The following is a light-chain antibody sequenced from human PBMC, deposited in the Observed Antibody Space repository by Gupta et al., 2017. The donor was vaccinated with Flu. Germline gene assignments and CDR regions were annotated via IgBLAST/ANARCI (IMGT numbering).Light chain of an antibody. CDR2: GAS. CDR1: QTVKNDY. CDR3: EQHGYSPYT. Sequence: EIVLTQSPGTLSLSPGERATLSCRTSQTVKNDYLAWYQQKPGQAPRLLISGASSRATGVPDRFSGSGSGTDFTLTISSLEPEDFAVYYCEQHGYSPYTFVQGTKLEIK. J-gene: IGKJ2*01. V-gene: IGKV3-20*01.